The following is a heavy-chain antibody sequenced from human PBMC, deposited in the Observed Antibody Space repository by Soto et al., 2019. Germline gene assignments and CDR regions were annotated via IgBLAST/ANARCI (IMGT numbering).Heavy chain of an antibody. D-gene: IGHD6-19*01. CDR3: AKVNRDVPIAVACTRVVY. Sequence: EVQLLESGGGLVQPGGSLRLSCAASGFTFSSYAMSWVRQAPGKGLEWVSAISGSGGSTYYADSVKGRFTISRDNSKNTLYLERDSLRAEDTAVYYCAKVNRDVPIAVACTRVVYWGQGTLVTVSS. J-gene: IGHJ4*02. CDR2: ISGSGGST. CDR1: GFTFSSYA. V-gene: IGHV3-23*01.